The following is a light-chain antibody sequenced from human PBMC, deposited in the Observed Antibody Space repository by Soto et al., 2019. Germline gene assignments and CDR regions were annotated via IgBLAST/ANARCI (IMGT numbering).Light chain of an antibody. J-gene: IGLJ2*01. V-gene: IGLV2-14*03. CDR2: DVN. CDR3: TSWTTSTTMI. CDR1: SSDIGAYNY. Sequence: QSALTQPASVSESPGQSITSSCTGTSSDIGAYNYVSWYQQHPGKAPKLMIYDVNIRPSGVSNRFSGSKSGNTASLTISGLQAEDEADYYCTSWTTSTTMIFGGGTNVTVL.